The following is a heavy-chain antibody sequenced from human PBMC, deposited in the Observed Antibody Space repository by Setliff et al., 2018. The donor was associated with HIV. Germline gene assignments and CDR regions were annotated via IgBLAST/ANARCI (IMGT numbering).Heavy chain of an antibody. V-gene: IGHV4-39*01. D-gene: IGHD6-19*01. CDR2: ILSGRDT. CDR3: ARPHSGRGGGAWFDP. CDR1: GGSISNSSSY. J-gene: IGHJ5*02. Sequence: SETLSLTCTVSGGSISNSSSYWSWIRQPPGKGLEWIGNILSGRDTYYNPSLKSRVSMSVDTSKNQFSLRLTSVTAADTAVYFCARPHSGRGGGAWFDPWGQGTLVTAPQ.